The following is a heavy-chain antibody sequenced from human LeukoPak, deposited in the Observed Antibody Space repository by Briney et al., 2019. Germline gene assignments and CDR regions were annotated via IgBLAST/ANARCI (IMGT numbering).Heavy chain of an antibody. V-gene: IGHV4-39*07. D-gene: IGHD6-13*01. CDR2: IYYSGST. J-gene: IGHJ4*02. Sequence: SETLSLTCTVSGGSISSSSYYWGWIRQPPGKGLEWIGSIYYSGSTYYNPSLKSRVTISVDTSKNQFSLKLTSVTAADAAVYYCARDNQQLAFYFWGQGTLVTVSS. CDR3: ARDNQQLAFYF. CDR1: GGSISSSSYY.